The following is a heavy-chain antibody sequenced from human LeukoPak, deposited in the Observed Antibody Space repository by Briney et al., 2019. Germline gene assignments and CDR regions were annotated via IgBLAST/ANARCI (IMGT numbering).Heavy chain of an antibody. V-gene: IGHV1-18*01. CDR2: ISAYNGNT. CDR3: ARDNYYDSSGLLDY. D-gene: IGHD3-22*01. Sequence: ASVKVSCKASGYTFTSYGISWVRQAPGQGLEWMGWISAYNGNTNYAQKLQGRVTVTTDTSTSTAYMELRSLRSDDTAVYYCARDNYYDSSGLLDYWGQGTLVTVSS. CDR1: GYTFTSYG. J-gene: IGHJ4*02.